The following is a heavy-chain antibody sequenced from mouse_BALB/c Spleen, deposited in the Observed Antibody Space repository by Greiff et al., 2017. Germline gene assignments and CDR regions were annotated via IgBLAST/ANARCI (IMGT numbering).Heavy chain of an antibody. J-gene: IGHJ3*01. CDR3: AREDPYGPFAY. D-gene: IGHD1-1*02. Sequence: DVMLVESGGGLVKPGGSLKLSCAASGFTFSSYAMSWVRQTPEKRLEWVASISSGGSTYYPDSVKGRFTISRDNARNILYLQMSSLRSEDTAMYYCAREDPYGPFAYWGQGTLVTVSA. CDR2: ISSGGST. V-gene: IGHV5-6-5*01. CDR1: GFTFSSYA.